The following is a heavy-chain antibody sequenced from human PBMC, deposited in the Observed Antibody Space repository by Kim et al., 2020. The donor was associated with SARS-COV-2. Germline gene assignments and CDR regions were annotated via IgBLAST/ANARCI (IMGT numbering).Heavy chain of an antibody. CDR2: ISAYNGNT. J-gene: IGHJ6*04. Sequence: ASVKVSCKASGYTFTSYGISWVRQAPGQGLEWMGWISAYNGNTNYAQKLQGRVTMTTDTSTSTAYMELRSLRSDDTAVYYCASMYYDILTGYYMSDYGMDVWGEGTTVTVAS. CDR3: ASMYYDILTGYYMSDYGMDV. D-gene: IGHD3-9*01. V-gene: IGHV1-18*01. CDR1: GYTFTSYG.